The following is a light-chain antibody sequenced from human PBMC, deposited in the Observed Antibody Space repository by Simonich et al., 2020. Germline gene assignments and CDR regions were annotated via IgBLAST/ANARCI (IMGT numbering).Light chain of an antibody. J-gene: IGLJ2*01. Sequence: SYELTQPSSVSVSPGQTARITCSGDVLAKKYARWFQQKPGQAPVLVIYKESERPSGTPERFSGSSSGTTVTLTISGAQVEDEADYYCYSTDSSGNHRVFGVGTKLTVL. V-gene: IGLV3-27*01. CDR2: KES. CDR3: YSTDSSGNHRV. CDR1: VLAKKY.